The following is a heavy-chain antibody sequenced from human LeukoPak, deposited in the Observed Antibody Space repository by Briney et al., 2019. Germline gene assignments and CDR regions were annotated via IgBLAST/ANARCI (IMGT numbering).Heavy chain of an antibody. D-gene: IGHD3-3*01. CDR2: IKSKTDGGTT. CDR3: ARGGYYGDFDY. Sequence: RGSLRLSCAASGFSFNNAWMNWVRQAPGKGLEWVGRIKSKTDGGTTDYAAPVKGRFTISRDDSKKTLYMQMNSLKTEDTAVYYCARGGYYGDFDYWGQGTLVTVSS. V-gene: IGHV3-15*01. CDR1: GFSFNNAW. J-gene: IGHJ4*02.